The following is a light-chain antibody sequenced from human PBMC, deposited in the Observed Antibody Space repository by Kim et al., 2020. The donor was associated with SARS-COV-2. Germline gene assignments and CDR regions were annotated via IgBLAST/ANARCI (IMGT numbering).Light chain of an antibody. CDR2: GNS. V-gene: IGLV1-40*01. CDR3: QSYDSSVSGSV. J-gene: IGLJ3*02. Sequence: QSVLTQPPSVSGAPGQRVTISCTGSSSNIGAGYDVHWYQQLPGTAPKLLIYGNSNRPSGVPDRFSGSKSGTSASLAITGLQAEDEADYYCQSYDSSVSGSVFGGGTQLTVL. CDR1: SSNIGAGYD.